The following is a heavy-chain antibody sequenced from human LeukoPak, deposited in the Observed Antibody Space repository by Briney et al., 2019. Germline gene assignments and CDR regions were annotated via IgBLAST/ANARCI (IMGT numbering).Heavy chain of an antibody. CDR2: INHSGST. V-gene: IGHV4-34*01. J-gene: IGHJ6*02. Sequence: SETLSLTCAVSGGSFSGYYWSWIRQPPGKGLEWIGEINHSGSTNYNPSLKSRVTISVDTSKNQFSLKLSSVTAADTAVYYCARGPMRCSSTSCYYYYYYAMDVWGQGTTVTVSS. CDR1: GGSFSGYY. D-gene: IGHD2-2*01. CDR3: ARGPMRCSSTSCYYYYYYAMDV.